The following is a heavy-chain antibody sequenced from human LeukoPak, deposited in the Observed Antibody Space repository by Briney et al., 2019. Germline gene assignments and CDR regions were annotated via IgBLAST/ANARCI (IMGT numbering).Heavy chain of an antibody. CDR3: ARGLYSSGWSPDY. CDR1: GYTFTGYY. J-gene: IGHJ4*02. V-gene: IGHV1-2*02. CDR2: INPNSGGT. Sequence: ASVKVSCKASGYTFTGYYMHWVRQAPGQGLEWMGWINPNSGGTNYAQKFQGRVTMTRDTSISTAYVELSRLRSDDTAVYYCARGLYSSGWSPDYWGQGTLVTVSS. D-gene: IGHD6-19*01.